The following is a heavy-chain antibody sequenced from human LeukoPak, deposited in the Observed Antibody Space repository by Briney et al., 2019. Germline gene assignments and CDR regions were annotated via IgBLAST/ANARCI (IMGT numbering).Heavy chain of an antibody. CDR3: ARDRAAAPDNWFDP. Sequence: SETLSLTCAVYGGSFSGYYWSWIRQPLGKGLEWIGYIYYSGSTNYNPSLKSRVTISVDTSKNQFSLKLSSVTAADTAVYYCARDRAAAPDNWFDPWGQGTLVTVSS. D-gene: IGHD6-13*01. CDR2: IYYSGST. CDR1: GGSFSGYY. J-gene: IGHJ5*02. V-gene: IGHV4-59*01.